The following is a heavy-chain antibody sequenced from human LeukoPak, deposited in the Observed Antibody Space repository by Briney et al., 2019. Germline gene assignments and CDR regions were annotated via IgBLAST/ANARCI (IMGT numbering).Heavy chain of an antibody. CDR3: AKDLHGGYSSDF. D-gene: IGHD4-23*01. CDR2: IGYEGVHK. V-gene: IGHV3-30*02. Sequence: GGSLRLSCAASGFTFNNFGMHWVRQAPGKGLEWVSFIGYEGVHKYYADSVKGRFTISKDNSKATLYLQMNSLRPEDTAVYYCAKDLHGGYSSDFWGKGTLVTVFS. CDR1: GFTFNNFG. J-gene: IGHJ4*02.